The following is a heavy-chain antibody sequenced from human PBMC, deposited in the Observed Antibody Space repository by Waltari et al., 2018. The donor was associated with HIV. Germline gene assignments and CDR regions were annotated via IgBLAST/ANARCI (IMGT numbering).Heavy chain of an antibody. CDR1: GFPFSSYA. J-gene: IGHJ6*02. Sequence: EVQLLESGGGLVQPGGSLRLSCAASGFPFSSYAMSWVRQAPGKGLEWVSAISGSGGSTYYADSVKGRFTISRDNSKNTLYLQMNSLRAEDTAVYYCAKETGIVVVPTGGMDVWGQGTTVTVSS. CDR2: ISGSGGST. V-gene: IGHV3-23*01. D-gene: IGHD2-2*01. CDR3: AKETGIVVVPTGGMDV.